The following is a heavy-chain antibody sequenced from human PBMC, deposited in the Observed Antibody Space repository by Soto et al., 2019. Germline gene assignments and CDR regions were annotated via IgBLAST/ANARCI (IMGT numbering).Heavy chain of an antibody. V-gene: IGHV3-23*01. Sequence: GGSLRLSCAASGFTFSSYAMSWVRQAPGKGLEWVATISTSGGKTYYVDSVKGRFFASRDNSKNTLYLQVNSLRAEDTAVYYCARDARDFWSGTYYYYYYMDVWGKGTTVTVSS. J-gene: IGHJ6*03. CDR3: ARDARDFWSGTYYYYYYMDV. D-gene: IGHD3-3*01. CDR2: ISTSGGKT. CDR1: GFTFSSYA.